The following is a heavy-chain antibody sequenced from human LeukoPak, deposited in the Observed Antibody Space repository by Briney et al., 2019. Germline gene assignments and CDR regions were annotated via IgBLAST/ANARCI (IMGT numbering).Heavy chain of an antibody. V-gene: IGHV4-34*01. CDR1: SEPFIGYY. Sequence: SETLSLTCAVYSEPFIGYYWSWIRQPPGKGLEWIGEINHSGSTKYNPSLKSRVTISVDTSKNQFSLRLSSVTAADTAVYYCARQTNWGGYYFDYWGQGTLVTVSS. CDR2: INHSGST. CDR3: ARQTNWGGYYFDY. J-gene: IGHJ4*02. D-gene: IGHD7-27*01.